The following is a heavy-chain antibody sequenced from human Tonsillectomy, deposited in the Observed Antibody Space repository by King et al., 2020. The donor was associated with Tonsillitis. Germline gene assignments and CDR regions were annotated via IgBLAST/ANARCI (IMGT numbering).Heavy chain of an antibody. J-gene: IGHJ4*02. Sequence: VQLQESGPGLVKPSETLSLTCTVSGGSISSYYWSWIRQPPGKGLEWIGYIYYSGSTNYNPSPKSRVTISVDTSKNQFSLKLSSVTAADTAVYYCARVNSPNRDSSGSYFYFDYWGQGTLVTVSS. CDR2: IYYSGST. CDR3: ARVNSPNRDSSGSYFYFDY. V-gene: IGHV4-59*01. CDR1: GGSISSYY. D-gene: IGHD3-22*01.